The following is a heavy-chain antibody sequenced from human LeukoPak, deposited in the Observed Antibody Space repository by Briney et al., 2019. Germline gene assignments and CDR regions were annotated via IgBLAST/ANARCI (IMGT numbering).Heavy chain of an antibody. D-gene: IGHD3-22*01. J-gene: IGHJ4*02. CDR3: ARELNYDSSGYYFDY. Sequence: ASVKVSCKASGFTFTTYFMHWVRQAPGQGLEWMGWINPYSGATNSAQKFQGRVTMTRDTPISTAYMELSRLRSDDTAVYYCARELNYDSSGYYFDYWGQGTLVTVSS. V-gene: IGHV1-2*02. CDR2: INPYSGAT. CDR1: GFTFTTYF.